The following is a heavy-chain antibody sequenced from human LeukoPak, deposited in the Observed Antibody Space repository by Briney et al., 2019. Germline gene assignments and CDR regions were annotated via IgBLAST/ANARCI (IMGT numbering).Heavy chain of an antibody. D-gene: IGHD3/OR15-3a*01. CDR2: IIPIFGTA. V-gene: IGHV1-69*06. Sequence: ASVKVSCKASGVTFSNFAISWVRQAPGQGLEWMGGIIPIFGTANYAQKFQGRVTITADKSTSTAYMELSSLRSEDTAVYYCARDNDLRDPPHFDYWGQGTLVTVSA. CDR1: GVTFSNFA. CDR3: ARDNDLRDPPHFDY. J-gene: IGHJ4*02.